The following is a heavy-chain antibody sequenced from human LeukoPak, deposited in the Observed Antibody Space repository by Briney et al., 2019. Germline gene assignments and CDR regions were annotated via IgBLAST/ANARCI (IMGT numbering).Heavy chain of an antibody. CDR1: GGTFSSYA. J-gene: IGHJ4*02. Sequence: SVKVSCKASGGTFSSYAISWVRQAPGQGLEWMGGIIPIFGTANYVQKFQGRVTITADKSTSTAYMELSSLRSEDTAVYYCARGGFGEFKIWGPVDYWGQGTLVTVSS. CDR3: ARGGFGEFKIWGPVDY. D-gene: IGHD3-10*01. CDR2: IIPIFGTA. V-gene: IGHV1-69*06.